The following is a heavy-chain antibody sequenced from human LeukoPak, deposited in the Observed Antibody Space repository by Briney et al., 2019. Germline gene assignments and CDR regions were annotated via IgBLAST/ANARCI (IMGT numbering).Heavy chain of an antibody. D-gene: IGHD3-22*01. CDR2: ISSSSSYI. CDR1: GFTLSSYS. CDR3: ARVFDYYDSSGYYRPFDY. J-gene: IGHJ4*02. V-gene: IGHV3-21*01. Sequence: GGSLRLSCAASGFTLSSYSMNWVRQAPGKGLEWVSSISSSSSYIYYADSVKGRFTISRDNAKNSLYLQMNSLRAEDTAVYYCARVFDYYDSSGYYRPFDYWGQGTLVTVSS.